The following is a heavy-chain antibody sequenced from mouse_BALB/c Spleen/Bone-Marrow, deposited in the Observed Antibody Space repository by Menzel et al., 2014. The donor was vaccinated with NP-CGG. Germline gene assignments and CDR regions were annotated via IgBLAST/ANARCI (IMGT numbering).Heavy chain of an antibody. D-gene: IGHD2-14*01. Sequence: VQLQQSGAELARPGASVKLSCKASGFTFTSYWMQWVKQRPGQGLEWIGAIYPGDGDTRYTQKFKGKATLTADKSSSTAYMQLSSLASEDSAVYYCARGDRYDGRSWFAHRAQGTLVTVSA. CDR1: GFTFTSYW. CDR2: IYPGDGDT. CDR3: ARGDRYDGRSWFAH. V-gene: IGHV1-87*01. J-gene: IGHJ3*01.